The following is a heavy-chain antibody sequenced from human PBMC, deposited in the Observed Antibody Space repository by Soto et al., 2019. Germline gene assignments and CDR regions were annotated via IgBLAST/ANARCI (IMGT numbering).Heavy chain of an antibody. J-gene: IGHJ6*02. CDR2: ISYDGSNK. CDR3: ARQRWLQLSYYYGMDV. V-gene: IGHV3-30-3*01. Sequence: GGSLRLSCAASGFTFSSYAMHWVRQAPGKGLEWVAVISYDGSNKYYADSVKGRFTISRDNSKNTLYLQMNSLRAEDTAVYYCARQRWLQLSYYYGMDVWGQGTTVTVSS. D-gene: IGHD5-12*01. CDR1: GFTFSSYA.